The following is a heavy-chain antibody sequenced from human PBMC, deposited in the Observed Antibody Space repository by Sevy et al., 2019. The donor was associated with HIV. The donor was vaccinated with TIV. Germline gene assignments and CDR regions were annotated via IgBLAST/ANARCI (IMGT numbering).Heavy chain of an antibody. CDR2: ISRKSLGT. D-gene: IGHD3-10*01. J-gene: IGHJ4*02. V-gene: IGHV3-23*01. CDR3: AKEGKNSPDKVDS. CDR1: GFTFNNFA. Sequence: GGSLRLSCAASGFTFNNFAMSWVRQAPGKGLEWVSAISRKSLGTYYAEPVKGRFSFSRDVSLTMLYLQMSSLGGDDTAVYYCAKEGKNSPDKVDSWGQGTLVTVSS.